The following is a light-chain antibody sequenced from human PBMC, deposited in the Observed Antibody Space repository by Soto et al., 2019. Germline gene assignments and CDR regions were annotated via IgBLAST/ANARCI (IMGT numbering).Light chain of an antibody. CDR2: KDS. CDR1: ALAKQD. J-gene: IGLJ1*01. V-gene: IGLV3-25*03. CDR3: QSADISGPYI. Sequence: SYELTQPPSVSVSPGQTATITCSGDALAKQDGYWYQQKPGHAPVLVIYKDSERPSGIPERFSGSSSGTTITLTISGVQAEDEADYYCQSADISGPYIFGIGTKVTVL.